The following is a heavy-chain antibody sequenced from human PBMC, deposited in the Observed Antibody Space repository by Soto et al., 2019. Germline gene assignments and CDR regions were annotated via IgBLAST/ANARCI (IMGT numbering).Heavy chain of an antibody. CDR2: ISAYNGST. D-gene: IGHD5-12*01. Sequence: QVQLVQSGAEAKKPGASVKVSCVASGYSFRRYGISWVRQAPGQVLEWWGGISAYNGSTSYAQRVQGRVPMTTDISPHTALTELRSLRSDATAVYYCASGGPYNGYDYAAEDDWGPGTLVTVAS. CDR1: GYSFRRYG. V-gene: IGHV1-18*01. CDR3: ASGGPYNGYDYAAEDD. J-gene: IGHJ4*02.